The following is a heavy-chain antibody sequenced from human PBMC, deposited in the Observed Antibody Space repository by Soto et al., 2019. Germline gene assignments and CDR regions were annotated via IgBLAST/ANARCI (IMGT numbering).Heavy chain of an antibody. Sequence: PGESLKISCKGSGYTFSSYWIGWVRQVPGKGLEWMGIIYPGDSDARYSPSFQGQVTISADKSLTTAYMQWNSLRASDSGIYYCARVGCSGGNCYPSDALYDWGQGTQVTVSS. D-gene: IGHD2-15*01. J-gene: IGHJ4*02. CDR1: GYTFSSYW. CDR2: IYPGDSDA. CDR3: ARVGCSGGNCYPSDALYD. V-gene: IGHV5-51*01.